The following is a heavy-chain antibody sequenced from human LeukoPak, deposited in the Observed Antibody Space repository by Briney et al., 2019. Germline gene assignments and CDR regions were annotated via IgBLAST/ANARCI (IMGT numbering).Heavy chain of an antibody. V-gene: IGHV1-3*01. Sequence: ASVKVSCKASGYTFTSYAMHWVRQAPGQRLEWMGWINAGNGNTKYSQKFQGRVTITRDTSASTAYMELSSLRSEDTAVYYCARGDDYVDWFDPWGQGTLVTVSS. D-gene: IGHD4-17*01. J-gene: IGHJ5*02. CDR1: GYTFTSYA. CDR2: INAGNGNT. CDR3: ARGDDYVDWFDP.